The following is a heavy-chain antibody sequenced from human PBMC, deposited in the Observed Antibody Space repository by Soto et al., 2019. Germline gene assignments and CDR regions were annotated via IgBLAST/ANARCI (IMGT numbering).Heavy chain of an antibody. D-gene: IGHD3-3*01. J-gene: IGHJ6*02. V-gene: IGHV3-23*01. CDR1: GFTFSIYA. CDR2: INDDGDRT. CDR3: EREEWPGRTPYPDSGMDF. Sequence: EVQLLESGGGLEQPGGSLKLSCAVSGFTFSIYAMCWVRQAPGKGLEWVSGINDDGDRTYYPDSVRGRFTISRDNSKKRPYLQMNSWRADDAAEYYCEREEWPGRTPYPDSGMDFWGQGTTVTVSS.